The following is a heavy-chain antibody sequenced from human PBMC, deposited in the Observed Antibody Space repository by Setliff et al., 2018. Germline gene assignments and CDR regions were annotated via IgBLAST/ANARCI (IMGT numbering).Heavy chain of an antibody. CDR1: GGSINSGSYY. V-gene: IGHV4-61*09. CDR2: IYTSGST. CDR3: ARERSYYYDSSGFYYEGRHFDY. J-gene: IGHJ4*02. Sequence: SETLPLTCTVSGGSINSGSYYWSWIRQSAGKGLEWIGYIYTSGSTNYNPSLKSRVTISLDTSKNQFSLKLSFVTAADTAVYYCARERSYYYDSSGFYYEGRHFDYWGQGTLVTVSS. D-gene: IGHD3-22*01.